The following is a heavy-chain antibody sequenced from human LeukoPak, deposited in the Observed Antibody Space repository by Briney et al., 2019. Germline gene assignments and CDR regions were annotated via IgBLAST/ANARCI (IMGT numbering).Heavy chain of an antibody. D-gene: IGHD4-17*01. Sequence: SETLSLTCTVSGYSISSGYYWGWIRQPPGKGLEWIGSIYHSGSTYYNPSLKSRVTISVDTSKNQFSLKLSSVTAADTAVYYCARDRWSTVKVSDYWGQGTLVTVSS. CDR2: IYHSGST. CDR1: GYSISSGYY. CDR3: ARDRWSTVKVSDY. J-gene: IGHJ4*02. V-gene: IGHV4-38-2*02.